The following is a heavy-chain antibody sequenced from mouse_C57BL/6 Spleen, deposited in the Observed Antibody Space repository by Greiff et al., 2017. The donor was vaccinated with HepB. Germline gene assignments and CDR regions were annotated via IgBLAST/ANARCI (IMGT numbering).Heavy chain of an antibody. D-gene: IGHD2-3*01. Sequence: QVHVKQSGAELVRPGTSVKMSCKASGYTFTNYWIGWAKQRPGHGLEWIGDIYPGGGYTKYNEKFKGKATLTADKSSSTAYMQFSSLTSEDSAIYYCARWDGYYGGRTAMDYWGQGTSVTVSS. J-gene: IGHJ4*01. V-gene: IGHV1-63*01. CDR1: GYTFTNYW. CDR2: IYPGGGYT. CDR3: ARWDGYYGGRTAMDY.